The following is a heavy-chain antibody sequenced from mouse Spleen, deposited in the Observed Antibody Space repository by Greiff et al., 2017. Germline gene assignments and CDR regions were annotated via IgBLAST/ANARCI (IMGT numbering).Heavy chain of an antibody. CDR1: GFSLTGYD. CDR3: VRDRTGGMDY. J-gene: IGHJ4*01. CDR2: IWTGGGT. V-gene: IGHV2-9-2*01. Sequence: VQGVESGPGLVAPSESLSITCTVSGFSLTGYDISWIRQPHGKGLEWLGVIWTGGGTNYNSDVMSRLSISKDNSKSQVFVKMNSLQTDDTDIYYCVRDRTGGMDYWGQGTSVTVSS.